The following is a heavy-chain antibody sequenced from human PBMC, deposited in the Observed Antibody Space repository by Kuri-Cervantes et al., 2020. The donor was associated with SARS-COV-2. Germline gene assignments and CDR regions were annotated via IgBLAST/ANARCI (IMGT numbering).Heavy chain of an antibody. V-gene: IGHV1-2*02. J-gene: IGHJ5*02. CDR1: GYTFTGYY. D-gene: IGHD3-3*01. Sequence: GSVKVSCKASGYTFTGYYMHWVRQAPGQGLEWMGWINPNSGGTNYAQKFQGRVTMTRDTSISTAYMELSRLRSDDTAVYYCARRYYDFWSGYYICWFDPWGQGTLVTVSS. CDR2: INPNSGGT. CDR3: ARRYYDFWSGYYICWFDP.